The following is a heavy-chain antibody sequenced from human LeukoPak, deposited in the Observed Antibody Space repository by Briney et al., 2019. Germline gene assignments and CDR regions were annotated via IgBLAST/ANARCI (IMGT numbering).Heavy chain of an antibody. V-gene: IGHV4-59*01. Sequence: SETVSLTCTVSGGSISSYYWSWIRQPPGKGLEWIGYIYYSGSTNYNPSLKSRVTISVDTSKNQFSLKLSSVTAADTAVYYCARGPYCSSTSCYQGWFDPWGQGTLVPVSS. CDR2: IYYSGST. J-gene: IGHJ5*02. CDR3: ARGPYCSSTSCYQGWFDP. CDR1: GGSISSYY. D-gene: IGHD2-2*01.